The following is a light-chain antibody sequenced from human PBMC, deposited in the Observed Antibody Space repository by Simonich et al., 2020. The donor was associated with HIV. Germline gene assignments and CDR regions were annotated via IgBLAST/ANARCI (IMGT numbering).Light chain of an antibody. CDR3: AAWDDSLSVL. CDR2: RNN. CDR1: SSNIGSNY. J-gene: IGLJ2*01. V-gene: IGLV1-47*01. Sequence: QSVLTQPPSASGTPGQRVTISCSGSSSNIGSNYVYWYQQLPGTAPKLLIYRNNRRPSGVPYRFSGSKSGTSASLAISGLRSEDEADYYCAAWDDSLSVLFGGGTKLTVL.